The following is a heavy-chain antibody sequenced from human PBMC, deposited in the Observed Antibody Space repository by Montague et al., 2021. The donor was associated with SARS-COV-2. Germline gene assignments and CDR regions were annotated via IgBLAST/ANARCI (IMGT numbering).Heavy chain of an antibody. D-gene: IGHD3-10*01. V-gene: IGHV4-34*01. CDR2: INHRGTS. CDR3: ARVHPLWFGELLLDYYYYGMDV. J-gene: IGHJ6*02. Sequence: SETLSLTCAVYGGPITDYYWSWIRQPPGKGLEWIGEINHRGTSNYNPSLKSRVSISVDTSKNQFSLKLSSVTAADTAVYYCARVHPLWFGELLLDYYYYGMDVWGQGTTVTVSS. CDR1: GGPITDYY.